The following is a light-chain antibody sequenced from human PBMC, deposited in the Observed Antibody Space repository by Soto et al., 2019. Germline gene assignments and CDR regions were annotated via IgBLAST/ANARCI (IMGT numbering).Light chain of an antibody. CDR1: SSNIGAGYD. Sequence: QSVLTQPPSVSGAPGQRVTISCTGSSSNIGAGYDVHWYQQLPGTAPKLPIYGNSNRPSGVPDRFCGSKSGTSASLAITGLQAEDEADYYCQSYDSSLSAVVFGGGTKVTVL. J-gene: IGLJ2*01. CDR3: QSYDSSLSAVV. CDR2: GNS. V-gene: IGLV1-40*01.